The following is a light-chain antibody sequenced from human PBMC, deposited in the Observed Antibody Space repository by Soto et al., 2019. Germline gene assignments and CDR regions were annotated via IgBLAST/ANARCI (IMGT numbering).Light chain of an antibody. CDR1: KLGDKY. J-gene: IGLJ2*01. V-gene: IGLV3-1*01. Sequence: SYELTQPPSVSVSPGQTASITCSGGKLGDKYACWYQQKPGQSPVLVIYQDSKRPSGIPERFSGSNSGNTATLTISGTQAMDEADYYCQAWDGSTYVVFGGGTKVTVL. CDR2: QDS. CDR3: QAWDGSTYVV.